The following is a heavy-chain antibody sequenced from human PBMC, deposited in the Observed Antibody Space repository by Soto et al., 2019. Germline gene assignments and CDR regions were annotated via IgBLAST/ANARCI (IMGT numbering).Heavy chain of an antibody. CDR2: ISGSGGST. V-gene: IGHV3-23*01. CDR1: GFTFSSDA. Sequence: PGGSLRLSCAASGFTFSSDAMSWFRQAPGKGLEWVSAISGSGGSTYYADSVKGRFTISRDNSKNTLYLQMNSLRAEDTAVYYCAKVGGTSRIVVVTADWFDPWGQGTLVTVSS. J-gene: IGHJ5*02. CDR3: AKVGGTSRIVVVTADWFDP. D-gene: IGHD2-21*02.